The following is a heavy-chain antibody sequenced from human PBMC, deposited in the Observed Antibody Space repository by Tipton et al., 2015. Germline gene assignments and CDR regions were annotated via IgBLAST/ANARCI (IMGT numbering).Heavy chain of an antibody. Sequence: SLRLSCAASGFAFSLAWMSWVRQAPGKGLEWVSYISSSSSTIYYADSVKGRFTISRDNAKNSLYLQMNSLRDEDTAVYYCARFDCSGGNCYSDGMDVWGQGTTITVSS. CDR3: ARFDCSGGNCYSDGMDV. CDR1: GFAFSLAW. J-gene: IGHJ6*02. CDR2: ISSSSSTI. D-gene: IGHD2-15*01. V-gene: IGHV3-48*02.